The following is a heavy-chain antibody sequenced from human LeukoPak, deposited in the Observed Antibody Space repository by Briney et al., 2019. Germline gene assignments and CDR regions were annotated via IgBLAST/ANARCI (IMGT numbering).Heavy chain of an antibody. D-gene: IGHD3-10*01. CDR3: AKGSGSYYYGMDV. CDR2: ISYDGSNQ. Sequence: PGGSLTLSCAASGFTFSSYGMHWVRQAPGKGLEWVAVISYDGSNQYYTDSVKGRFTISRDNSKNTLYLQMNSLRADDTAVYYCAKGSGSYYYGMDVWGQGTTDTVSS. CDR1: GFTFSSYG. V-gene: IGHV3-30*18. J-gene: IGHJ6*02.